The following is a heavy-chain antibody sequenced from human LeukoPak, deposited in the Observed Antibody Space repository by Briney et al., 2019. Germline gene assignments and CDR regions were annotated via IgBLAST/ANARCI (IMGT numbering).Heavy chain of an antibody. CDR1: GGSISSSSYY. D-gene: IGHD5-18*01. Sequence: SETLSLTCTVSGGSISSSSYYWGWIRQPPGKGLEWIGSIYYSGSTYYNPSLKSRVTISVDTSKNQFSLELSSVTAADTAVYYCARGNGNTAMPVAYWGQGTLVTVSS. J-gene: IGHJ4*02. V-gene: IGHV4-39*07. CDR2: IYYSGST. CDR3: ARGNGNTAMPVAY.